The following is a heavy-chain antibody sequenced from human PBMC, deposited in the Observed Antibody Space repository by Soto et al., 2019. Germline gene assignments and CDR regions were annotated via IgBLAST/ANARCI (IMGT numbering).Heavy chain of an antibody. CDR3: ARGPF. CDR1: GFTFSDQW. D-gene: IGHD3-3*02. CDR2: INPDGSAK. J-gene: IGHJ4*02. V-gene: IGHV3-7*01. Sequence: EVQMVASGGGVVQPGGSLRLSCAASGFTFSDQWMSWVRQAPGKGLEWVANINPDGSAKSHVDSVEGRFTIPRDNAKNSLYLQMNTLRVEDTAVYYCARGPFWGQGTLVTVSS.